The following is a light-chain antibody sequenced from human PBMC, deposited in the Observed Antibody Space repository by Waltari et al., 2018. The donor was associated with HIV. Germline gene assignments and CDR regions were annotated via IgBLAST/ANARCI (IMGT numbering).Light chain of an antibody. CDR3: QQSYVSPWT. J-gene: IGKJ1*01. CDR1: QNISNF. Sequence: DTQMTQSPSSLSASVGDRVTIACRASQNISNFLNWYQQRPGNAPRLLIFAASTLQSGVPSRFSGSGSGTDFTLTISSLQPEDFASYYCQQSYVSPWTFGQGTRVDLK. V-gene: IGKV1-39*01. CDR2: AAS.